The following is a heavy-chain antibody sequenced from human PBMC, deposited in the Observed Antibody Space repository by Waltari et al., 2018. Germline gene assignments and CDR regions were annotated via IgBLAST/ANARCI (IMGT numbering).Heavy chain of an antibody. CDR1: GGSISSSSYY. CDR2: IYYSGST. J-gene: IGHJ4*02. D-gene: IGHD3-3*01. CDR3: ARARRDFWSGYQSEPFDY. Sequence: QLQLQESGPGLVKPSETLSLTCTVSGGSISSSSYYWGWIRQPPGKGLEWIGSIYYSGSTYYNPSLKSRVTISVDTSKNQFSLKLSSVTAADTAVYYCARARRDFWSGYQSEPFDYWGQGTLVTVSS. V-gene: IGHV4-39*07.